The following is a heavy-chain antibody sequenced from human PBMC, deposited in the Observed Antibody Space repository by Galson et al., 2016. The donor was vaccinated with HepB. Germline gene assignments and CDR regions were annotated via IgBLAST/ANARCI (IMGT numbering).Heavy chain of an antibody. CDR1: VYSFTNYW. V-gene: IGHV5-51*01. J-gene: IGHJ5*02. CDR3: AAARDGNYRWFGP. Sequence: QSGAEVKTPGESLKISCKASVYSFTNYWIGWVRQMSGKGLEWVGIIYPDDSVTKYSPSFQGQVTISADTSITTAYLHWTSLKASDSAMYYCAAARDGNYRWFGPWGQGTLVTVSS. D-gene: IGHD3-16*02. CDR2: IYPDDSVT.